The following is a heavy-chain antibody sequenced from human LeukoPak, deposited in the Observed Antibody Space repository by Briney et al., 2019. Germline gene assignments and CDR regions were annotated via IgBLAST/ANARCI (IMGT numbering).Heavy chain of an antibody. CDR1: GYRFTNYW. CDR3: ARRPGVNHGRYFDY. CDR2: IYPGDSDT. D-gene: IGHD1-14*01. V-gene: IGHV5-51*01. J-gene: IGHJ4*02. Sequence: GESLKISCKGSGYRFTNYWIGWVRQMPGKGLEWMGVIYPGDSDTRYSPSFQGQVTISADKSISTAYLQWSSLKASDTAIYYCARRPGVNHGRYFDYWGQGTMVTVSS.